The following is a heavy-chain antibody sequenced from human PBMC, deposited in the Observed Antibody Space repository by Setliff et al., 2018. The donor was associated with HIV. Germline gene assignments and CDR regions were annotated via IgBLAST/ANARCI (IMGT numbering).Heavy chain of an antibody. CDR2: INWNGGSI. CDR1: GFNFGDHA. Sequence: PGGSLRLSCTTSGFNFGDHAVSWVRQAPGKGLEWVSGINWNGGSIGYADSVKGRFFVSRDDAKNSLYLQMNSLRAEDTAVYYCARAIGGSYYYYYYYMDVWGKGTTVTVSS. J-gene: IGHJ6*03. V-gene: IGHV3-20*04. CDR3: ARAIGGSYYYYYYYMDV. D-gene: IGHD1-26*01.